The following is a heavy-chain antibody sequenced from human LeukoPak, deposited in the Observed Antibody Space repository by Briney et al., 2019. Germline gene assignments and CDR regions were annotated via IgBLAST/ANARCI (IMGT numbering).Heavy chain of an antibody. CDR3: AKDGPYGDYSYYFDY. CDR2: ISWNSGSI. V-gene: IGHV3-9*01. D-gene: IGHD4-17*01. J-gene: IGHJ4*02. CDR1: GFTFDDYA. Sequence: GGSLRLSCAASGFTFDDYAMHWARQAPGKGLEWVSGISWNSGSIGYADSVKGRFTISRDNAKNSLYLQMNSLRAEDTALYYCAKDGPYGDYSYYFDYWGQGTLVTVSS.